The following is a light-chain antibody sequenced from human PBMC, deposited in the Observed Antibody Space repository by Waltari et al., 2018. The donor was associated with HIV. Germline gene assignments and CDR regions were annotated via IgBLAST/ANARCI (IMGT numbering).Light chain of an antibody. V-gene: IGLV2-14*03. CDR2: DVS. J-gene: IGLJ3*02. CDR1: SSDIGGYDH. Sequence: QSALTQPASVSGSPGQSITISCTGTSSDIGGYDHVCWYQQHPGRAAKPKIYDVSTRPSGVSARFSGSKSGNTASLTISGLQTEDEADYYCSSFTSGTTWVFGGGTKVTVL. CDR3: SSFTSGTTWV.